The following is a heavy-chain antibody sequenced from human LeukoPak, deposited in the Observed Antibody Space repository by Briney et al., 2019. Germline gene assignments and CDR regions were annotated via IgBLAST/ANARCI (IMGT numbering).Heavy chain of an antibody. Sequence: SETLSLTCSVSGGSVSSYYWSWIRQSPGKGLEWIGYIHNSGRTNYNPSLKSRVTGFVDTSKNQVSLRLSSVTAADTAVDYCARHGTISSESYFDYWGQGALVTVSS. D-gene: IGHD1-14*01. CDR3: ARHGTISSESYFDY. J-gene: IGHJ4*02. V-gene: IGHV4-59*08. CDR1: GGSVSSYY. CDR2: IHNSGRT.